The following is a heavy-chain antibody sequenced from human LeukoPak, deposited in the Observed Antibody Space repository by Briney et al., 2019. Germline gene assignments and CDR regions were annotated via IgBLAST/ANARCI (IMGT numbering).Heavy chain of an antibody. D-gene: IGHD3-9*01. CDR1: GYRLTSYS. J-gene: IGHJ4*02. Sequence: ASVKVSCKASGYRLTSYSMNWVRQAPGQGLEWMGWINTNTENPTYAQGFTGRFVFSLDTSVSTAYLQINDLKAEDTAVYYCARGRNWFLFDHWGQGTLVTVSS. V-gene: IGHV7-4-1*02. CDR3: ARGRNWFLFDH. CDR2: INTNTENP.